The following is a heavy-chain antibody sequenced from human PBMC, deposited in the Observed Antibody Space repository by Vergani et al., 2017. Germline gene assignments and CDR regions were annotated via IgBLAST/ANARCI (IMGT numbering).Heavy chain of an antibody. CDR3: ARWCNEKRLDS. Sequence: QVQLVESGGGVVQPGRSLRLSCAASGFTFNQYGMHWVRQAPGKGLEWVAVTWYDGNNKQYADSVKGRFTISRDNSKSTMYLQMNSLRVEDTAVYYCARWCNEKRLDSWGQGTLVTVSS. CDR1: GFTFNQYG. CDR2: TWYDGNNK. D-gene: IGHD2-15*01. V-gene: IGHV3-33*01. J-gene: IGHJ5*01.